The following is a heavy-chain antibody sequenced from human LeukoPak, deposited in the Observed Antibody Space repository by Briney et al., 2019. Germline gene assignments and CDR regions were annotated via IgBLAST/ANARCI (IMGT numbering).Heavy chain of an antibody. CDR3: ARHERDSSGYYYFDY. Sequence: PSETLSLTCTVSGGSMSSYYWSGIPQPPGKGLEWIGYIYYSGSTNYNPSLKSRVTISVDTSKNQFSLKLSSVTAADTAVYYCARHERDSSGYYYFDYWGQGTLVTVSS. CDR1: GGSMSSYY. V-gene: IGHV4-59*08. CDR2: IYYSGST. J-gene: IGHJ4*02. D-gene: IGHD3-22*01.